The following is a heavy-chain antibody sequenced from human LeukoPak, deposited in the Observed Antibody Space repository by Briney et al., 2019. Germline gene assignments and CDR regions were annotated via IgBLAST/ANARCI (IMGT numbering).Heavy chain of an antibody. D-gene: IGHD6-6*01. V-gene: IGHV3-20*04. Sequence: GGSLRLSCAASGFTFDDYGMSWVRQAPGKGLEWVSGINWNGGSTGYADSVKGRFTISRDNAKNSLYLQMNSLRAEDTALYYCARGSSSGYYYYMDVWGKGTTVTVSS. CDR1: GFTFDDYG. CDR2: INWNGGST. J-gene: IGHJ6*03. CDR3: ARGSSSGYYYYMDV.